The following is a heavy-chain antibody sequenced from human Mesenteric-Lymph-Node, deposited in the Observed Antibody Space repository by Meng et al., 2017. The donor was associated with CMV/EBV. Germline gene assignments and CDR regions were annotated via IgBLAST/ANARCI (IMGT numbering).Heavy chain of an antibody. CDR2: IYYSGST. V-gene: IGHV4-39*07. Sequence: QLQLQESGPGLVKPSETLSHTCTVSGGSISSSSYYWGWIRQPPGKGLEWIGSIYYSGSTYYNPSLKSRVTISVDTSKNQFSLKLSSVTAADTAVYYCARDGDYYDSSGYNPFDYWGQGTLVTVSS. CDR1: GGSISSSSYY. D-gene: IGHD3-22*01. J-gene: IGHJ4*02. CDR3: ARDGDYYDSSGYNPFDY.